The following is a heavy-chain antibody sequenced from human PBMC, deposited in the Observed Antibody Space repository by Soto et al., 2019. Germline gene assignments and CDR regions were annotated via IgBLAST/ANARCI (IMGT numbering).Heavy chain of an antibody. V-gene: IGHV3-48*03. CDR2: ISSNGRTI. J-gene: IGHJ4*02. CDR3: ARVGVVGARSLDF. CDR1: GFTFSSYE. D-gene: IGHD1-26*01. Sequence: EVPLVESGGGLVQPGGSLRLSCAASGFTFSSYEMNWVRQAPGKGLEWVSYISSNGRTIDYADSVKGRFTISRDNAKKSLYLQLNSLRAEDTAVYYCARVGVVGARSLDFWGQGTLVTVSS.